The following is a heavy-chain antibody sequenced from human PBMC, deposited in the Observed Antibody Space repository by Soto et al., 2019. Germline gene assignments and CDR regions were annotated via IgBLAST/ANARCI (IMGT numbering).Heavy chain of an antibody. D-gene: IGHD3-10*01. V-gene: IGHV3-23*01. CDR2: IRGTCGTT. CDR3: AKFVLVRGDWFDP. CDR1: GFTFSTYA. J-gene: IGHJ5*02. Sequence: EVQLLESGGALVQPGGSLRLSCAASGFTFSTYAMSWVRQAPGKGLEWISSIRGTCGTTYYAHSVKGRFTISRDNTKNRLYLQMNGLRAEDTAVYYCAKFVLVRGDWFDPWGLGALVTVSS.